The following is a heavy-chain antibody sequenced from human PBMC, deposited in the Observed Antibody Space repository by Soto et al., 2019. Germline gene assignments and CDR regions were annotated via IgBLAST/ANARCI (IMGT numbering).Heavy chain of an antibody. CDR3: AHRRAAGAGYDS. V-gene: IGHV2-5*02. J-gene: IGHJ5*01. CDR1: GFSLSTSGVG. CDR2: IYWDDDK. D-gene: IGHD6-19*01. Sequence: QITLKESGPTLVKPTQTLTLTCTFSGFSLSTSGVGVGWIRQPPGKALEWLALIYWDDDKRYSPSLKSRLTVTKDPSKNRVVLKRTNVAPVETATYSCAHRRAAGAGYDSWGQETLVPVSS.